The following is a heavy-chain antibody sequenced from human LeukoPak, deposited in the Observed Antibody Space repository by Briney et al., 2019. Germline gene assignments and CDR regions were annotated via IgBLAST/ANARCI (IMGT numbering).Heavy chain of an antibody. CDR3: ARDPSPYTYYYDSSGYLEH. D-gene: IGHD3-22*01. J-gene: IGHJ1*01. CDR1: GYTFTSYG. Sequence: SVKVSCKASGYTFTSYGISWVRQAPGQGLEWMGGIIPIFGTANYAQKFQGRVTITADKSTSTAYMELSSLRSEDTAVYYCARDPSPYTYYYDSSGYLEHWGQGTLVTVSS. CDR2: IIPIFGTA. V-gene: IGHV1-69*06.